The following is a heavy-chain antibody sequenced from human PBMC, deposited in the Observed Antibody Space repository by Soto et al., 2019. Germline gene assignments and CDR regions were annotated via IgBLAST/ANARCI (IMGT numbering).Heavy chain of an antibody. CDR1: SGSISSSNW. CDR2: IYHSGST. J-gene: IGHJ4*02. D-gene: IGHD3-10*01. Sequence: SETLSLTCAVSSGSISSSNWWSWVRQPPGKGLEWIGEIYHSGSTNYNPSLKGRVTISVDKSKNQFSLKLSFVTAADTAVYYCARVSWYYYGSGSLYFDYWGQGTLVTVSS. V-gene: IGHV4-4*02. CDR3: ARVSWYYYGSGSLYFDY.